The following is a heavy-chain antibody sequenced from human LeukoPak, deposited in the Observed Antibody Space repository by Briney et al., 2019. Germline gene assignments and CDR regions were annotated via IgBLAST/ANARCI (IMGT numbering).Heavy chain of an antibody. CDR3: ARDEATGWFDP. Sequence: GASVKVSCKASGYTFTNYYMHWVRQAPGQGLEWMGILNPSSGCTAYAQKFQGRVTMTRDTSTSTVYMELSSLRSEDTAVYYCARDEATGWFDPWGQGTLVIVFS. D-gene: IGHD5-24*01. V-gene: IGHV1-46*01. CDR2: LNPSSGCT. CDR1: GYTFTNYY. J-gene: IGHJ5*02.